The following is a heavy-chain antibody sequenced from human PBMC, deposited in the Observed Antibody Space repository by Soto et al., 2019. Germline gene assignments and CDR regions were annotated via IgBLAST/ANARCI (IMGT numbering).Heavy chain of an antibody. Sequence: TLSLTCTVSGGSISSYYGSWVRQPPGKALEWLALIDWDDDKYYSTSLKTRLTISKDTSKNQVVLTMTNMDPVDTATYYCARLSGYGSVDYWGQGTLVTVSS. CDR3: ARLSGYGSVDY. V-gene: IGHV2-70*18. CDR2: IDWDDDK. J-gene: IGHJ4*02. CDR1: GGSISSYY. D-gene: IGHD5-12*01.